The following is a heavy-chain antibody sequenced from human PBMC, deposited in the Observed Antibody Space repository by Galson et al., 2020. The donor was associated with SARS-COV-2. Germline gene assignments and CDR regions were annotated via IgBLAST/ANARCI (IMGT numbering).Heavy chain of an antibody. CDR1: EFIFAHYG. CDR2: ISGGGDTT. Sequence: GESLKISCAGSEFIFAHYGMNWVRQGPGKGLEWVSGISGGGDTTYYADSVKGRFTISRDNSKDTMYLQMNSLGDEDTAVYYCAGLGVNSYWGQGTLVTVSS. J-gene: IGHJ4*02. CDR3: AGLGVNSY. V-gene: IGHV3-23*01. D-gene: IGHD1-26*01.